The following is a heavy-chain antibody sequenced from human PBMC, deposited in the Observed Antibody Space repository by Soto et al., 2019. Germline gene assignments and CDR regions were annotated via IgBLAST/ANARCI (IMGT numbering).Heavy chain of an antibody. V-gene: IGHV3-53*01. J-gene: IGHJ5*02. CDR1: GFTVSGNY. D-gene: IGHD2-21*02. CDR2: IFSGDNT. Sequence: PGGSLRLSCAASGFTVSGNYITWVRQAPGKGLEWVSVIFSGDNTYYSDSVKGRFTISRDNSKNTVYLQMNRLRGDDTAVYFCATGLTLPVRPSFDTWDQGTLVTVSS. CDR3: ATGLTLPVRPSFDT.